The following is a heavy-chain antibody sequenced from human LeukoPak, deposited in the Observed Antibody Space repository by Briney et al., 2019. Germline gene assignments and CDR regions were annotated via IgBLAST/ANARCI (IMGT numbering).Heavy chain of an antibody. CDR2: ISGSGGST. V-gene: IGHV3-23*01. J-gene: IGHJ4*02. CDR3: AKDGAMVRGVMDY. Sequence: GGPLRLSCEASGFTFTSYGMSWVRQAPGKGLEWVSAISGSGGSTYYADSVKGRLIISRDNSKNTLYLQMNSLRAEDTAVYYCAKDGAMVRGVMDYWGQGTLVTVSS. D-gene: IGHD3-10*01. CDR1: GFTFTSYG.